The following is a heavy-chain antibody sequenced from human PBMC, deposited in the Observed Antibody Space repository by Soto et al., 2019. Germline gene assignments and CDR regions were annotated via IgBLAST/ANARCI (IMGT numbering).Heavy chain of an antibody. CDR1: GGSISSGGYY. Sequence: PSETLSLTCTVSGGSISSGGYYWSWIRQHPGKGLEWIGYIYYSGSTYYNPSLKSRVTISVDTSKNQFSLKLSSVTAADTAVYYCARVFDSSGFPFDYWGQGTLVTVSS. D-gene: IGHD3-22*01. CDR2: IYYSGST. V-gene: IGHV4-31*03. CDR3: ARVFDSSGFPFDY. J-gene: IGHJ4*02.